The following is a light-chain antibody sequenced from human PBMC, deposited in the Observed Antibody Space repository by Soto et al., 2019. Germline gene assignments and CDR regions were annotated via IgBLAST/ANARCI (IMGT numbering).Light chain of an antibody. CDR1: QDISTY. J-gene: IGKJ1*01. Sequence: DIQLTQSPSFLSASVGDRLTITCRASQDISTYLTWYQQNPGKAPKLLIYTASTLQSGVPSRFSGSGSGTEFTLTISSLQPEDFATYYCQQRHSFPPTFGQGTKVEIK. V-gene: IGKV1-9*01. CDR2: TAS. CDR3: QQRHSFPPT.